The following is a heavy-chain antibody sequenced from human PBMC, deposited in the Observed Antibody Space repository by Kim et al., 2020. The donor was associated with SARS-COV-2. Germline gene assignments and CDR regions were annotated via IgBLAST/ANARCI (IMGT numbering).Heavy chain of an antibody. Sequence: KYSQKFQGRVTITRDTSASTAYMELSSLRSEDTAVYYCARPYDSSGYPKYWGQGTLVTVSS. V-gene: IGHV1-3*01. CDR3: ARPYDSSGYPKY. D-gene: IGHD3-22*01. J-gene: IGHJ4*02.